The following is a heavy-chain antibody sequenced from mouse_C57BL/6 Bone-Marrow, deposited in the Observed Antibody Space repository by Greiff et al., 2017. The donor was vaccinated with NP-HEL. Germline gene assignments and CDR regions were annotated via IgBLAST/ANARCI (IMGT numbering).Heavy chain of an antibody. CDR2: IYPRSGNT. CDR1: GYTFTSYG. Sequence: VKLVESGAELARPGASVKLSCKASGYTFTSYGISWVKQRTGQGLEWIGEIYPRSGNTYYNDKFKGKATLTADKSSSTAYMELRSLTSEDSAVYFCAPSTVVATVDYWGQGTTLTVSS. J-gene: IGHJ2*01. CDR3: APSTVVATVDY. D-gene: IGHD1-1*01. V-gene: IGHV1-81*01.